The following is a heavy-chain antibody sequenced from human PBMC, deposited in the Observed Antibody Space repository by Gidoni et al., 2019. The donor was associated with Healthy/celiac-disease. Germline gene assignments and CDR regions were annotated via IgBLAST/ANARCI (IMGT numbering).Heavy chain of an antibody. CDR2: ISSIGITI. CDR1: GCTFSSYE. D-gene: IGHD3-10*01. CDR3: ARENRGPFDY. V-gene: IGHV3-48*03. Sequence: EVKRVEVGGGWVHPGGSVRLSGAASGCTFSSYEMNWVRQAPGKGLGWVSYISSIGITIYYADSVKGRYTISRDNAKNSLYLQMNSLRAEDTAVYYCARENRGPFDYWGQGTLVTVSS. J-gene: IGHJ4*02.